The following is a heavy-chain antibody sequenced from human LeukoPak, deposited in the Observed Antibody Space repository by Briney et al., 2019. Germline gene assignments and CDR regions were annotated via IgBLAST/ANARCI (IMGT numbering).Heavy chain of an antibody. Sequence: ASVKVSCKVSGYTLTELSMHWVRQAPGQGLEWMGWINPNSGGTNYAQKFQGRVTMTRDTSISTAYMELSRLRSDDTAVYYCARLGPTAHFDYWGQGTLVTVSS. CDR2: INPNSGGT. CDR1: GYTLTELS. J-gene: IGHJ4*02. V-gene: IGHV1-2*02. CDR3: ARLGPTAHFDY.